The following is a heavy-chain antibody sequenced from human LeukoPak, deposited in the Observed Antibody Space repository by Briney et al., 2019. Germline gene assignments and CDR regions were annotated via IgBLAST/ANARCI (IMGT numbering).Heavy chain of an antibody. V-gene: IGHV3-23*01. CDR2: ISGSGGST. CDR1: GFTFSSYA. Sequence: PGGSLRLSCAASGFTFSSYAMSWVRQAPGKRLEWVSAISGSGGSTYYADSVKGRFTISRDNSKNTLYLQMNSLRAEDTAVYYCAKWCTLPPVFDYWGQGTLVTVSS. J-gene: IGHJ4*02. D-gene: IGHD2-8*01. CDR3: AKWCTLPPVFDY.